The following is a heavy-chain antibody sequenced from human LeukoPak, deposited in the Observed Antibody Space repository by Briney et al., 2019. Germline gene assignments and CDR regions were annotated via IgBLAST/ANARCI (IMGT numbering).Heavy chain of an antibody. CDR3: AKQFTMIVVAGVTN. J-gene: IGHJ4*02. V-gene: IGHV3-23*01. CDR1: GFTFSSYA. D-gene: IGHD3-22*01. CDR2: IGGSGGST. Sequence: GGSLRLSCAASGFTFSSYAMSWVRQAPGKGLEWVSAIGGSGGSTYYADSVKGRFTISRDNSKNTLYPQMNSLRAEDTAVYYCAKQFTMIVVAGVTNWGQGTLVTVSS.